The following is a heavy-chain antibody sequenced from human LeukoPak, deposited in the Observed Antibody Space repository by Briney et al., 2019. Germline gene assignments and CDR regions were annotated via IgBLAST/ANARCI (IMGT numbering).Heavy chain of an antibody. CDR1: GGSISSSSYY. Sequence: PSETLSLTCTVSGGSISSSSYYWGWIRQPPGKGLEWIGGIYYSGSTYYNPSLKSRVTISVDTSKNQFSLKLSSVTAADTAVYYCARELNLQLWFRSPRSTFDYWGQGTLVTVSS. J-gene: IGHJ4*02. V-gene: IGHV4-39*07. CDR2: IYYSGST. D-gene: IGHD5-18*01. CDR3: ARELNLQLWFRSPRSTFDY.